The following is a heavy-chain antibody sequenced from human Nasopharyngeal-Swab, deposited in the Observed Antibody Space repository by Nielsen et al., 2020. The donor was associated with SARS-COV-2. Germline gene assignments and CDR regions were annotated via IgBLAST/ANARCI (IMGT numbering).Heavy chain of an antibody. CDR1: GFTFTDYV. V-gene: IGHV3-7*01. CDR3: ARHYDFWSGYYNSHFYGMDV. J-gene: IGHJ6*02. CDR2: IKHDGSAK. D-gene: IGHD3-3*01. Sequence: GESLKISCAASGFTFTDYVMTWVRQAPGKGLEWVANIKHDGSAKYYADSVKGRFTISRDNAKSSLHLQMNSLRAEDTAVYYCARHYDFWSGYYNSHFYGMDVWGQGTTVTVSS.